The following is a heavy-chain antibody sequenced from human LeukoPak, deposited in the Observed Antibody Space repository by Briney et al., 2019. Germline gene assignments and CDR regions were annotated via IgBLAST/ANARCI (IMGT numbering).Heavy chain of an antibody. Sequence: ASVTVSCTASGYTFTSYGISWVRQAPGQGLEWMGWISAYNGNTNYAQKLQGRVTMTTDTSTSTAYMELRSLRSDDTAVYYCARSPVLRYYYDSSGYYPLGYWGQGTLVTVSS. CDR2: ISAYNGNT. CDR1: GYTFTSYG. D-gene: IGHD3-22*01. CDR3: ARSPVLRYYYDSSGYYPLGY. V-gene: IGHV1-18*01. J-gene: IGHJ4*02.